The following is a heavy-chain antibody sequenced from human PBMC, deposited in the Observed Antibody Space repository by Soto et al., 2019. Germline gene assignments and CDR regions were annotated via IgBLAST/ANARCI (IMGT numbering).Heavy chain of an antibody. CDR3: AREGNLGRWLQPLDF. Sequence: SETLSLTCTVSGGSISSGGYYWSWVRQPPGKGLEWIGNIHYNGNTKYSPSLKSRVTMSVDTSKNHFSLRLISVTAADTAIYFCAREGNLGRWLQPLDFWGKGTLVTVSS. J-gene: IGHJ4*02. D-gene: IGHD5-12*01. CDR2: IHYNGNT. V-gene: IGHV4-61*03. CDR1: GGSISSGGYY.